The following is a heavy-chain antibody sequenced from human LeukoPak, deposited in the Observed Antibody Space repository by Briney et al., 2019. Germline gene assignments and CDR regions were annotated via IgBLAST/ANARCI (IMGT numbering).Heavy chain of an antibody. CDR3: AKTGYSGSAYGTWYFDY. Sequence: GGSLRLSCATSGFTFSSNGLHWVRQAPGKGLEWVAFIRYDGSNEYCADSVKGRFTISRDNSRNTLYLQMNSLRTEDTAVYYCAKTGYSGSAYGTWYFDYWGQGTLVSVSS. D-gene: IGHD5-12*01. V-gene: IGHV3-30*02. CDR1: GFTFSSNG. J-gene: IGHJ4*02. CDR2: IRYDGSNE.